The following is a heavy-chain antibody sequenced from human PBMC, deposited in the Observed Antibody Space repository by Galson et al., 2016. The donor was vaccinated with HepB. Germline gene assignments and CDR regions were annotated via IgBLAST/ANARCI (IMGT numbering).Heavy chain of an antibody. J-gene: IGHJ6*03. CDR1: GYTFTRFG. V-gene: IGHV1-18*04. Sequence: SVKVSCKASGYTFTRFGISWVRQAPGQRLEWMGWISAYNGNTNYAQKVQGRVTMTTDTSTSTAYMELRSLRSDDTAVYYCARDGGGNFWNGFGVYYCDMDVWGKGTTVTVSS. D-gene: IGHD3-3*01. CDR2: ISAYNGNT. CDR3: ARDGGGNFWNGFGVYYCDMDV.